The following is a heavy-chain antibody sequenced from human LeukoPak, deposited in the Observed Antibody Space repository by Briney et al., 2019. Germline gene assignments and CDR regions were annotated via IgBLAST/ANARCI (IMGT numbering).Heavy chain of an antibody. CDR2: MNPNSGNT. CDR3: ASIYSSAAAGTDYYYYGMDV. J-gene: IGHJ6*02. Sequence: ASVKVSCKASGYTFTSYDINWVRQATGQGLEWMGWMNPNSGNTGYAQKFQGRVTMTRNTSISTAYMELSSLRSEDTAVYYCASIYSSAAAGTDYYYYGMDVWGQGTTVTVSS. D-gene: IGHD6-13*01. CDR1: GYTFTSYD. V-gene: IGHV1-8*01.